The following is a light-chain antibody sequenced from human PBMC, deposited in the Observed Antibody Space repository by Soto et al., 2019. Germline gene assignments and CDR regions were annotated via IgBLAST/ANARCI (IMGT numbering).Light chain of an antibody. CDR3: HHYNNWPRT. J-gene: IGKJ1*01. CDR1: QNVNSN. V-gene: IGKV3-15*01. CDR2: GAS. Sequence: EIVMTQSLASLSVSPGERATLSCRASQNVNSNLAWYQQKPGQAPRFLIYGASTRATGIPARFSGSGSGTEFTLTISSLQSEDFAVYYCHHYNNWPRTFGQGTKVDIK.